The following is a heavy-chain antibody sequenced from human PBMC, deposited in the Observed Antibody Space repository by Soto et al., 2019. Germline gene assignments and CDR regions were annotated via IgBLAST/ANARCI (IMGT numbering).Heavy chain of an antibody. Sequence: ETLSLTCTVSGGSISSSSYYWGWIRQPPGKGLEWIGSIYYSGSTYYNPSLKSRVTISVDTSKNQFSLKLSSVTAADTAVYYCARRRDGYNDFDYWGQGTLVTVSS. CDR1: GGSISSSSYY. J-gene: IGHJ4*02. V-gene: IGHV4-39*01. CDR3: ARRRDGYNDFDY. D-gene: IGHD5-12*01. CDR2: IYYSGST.